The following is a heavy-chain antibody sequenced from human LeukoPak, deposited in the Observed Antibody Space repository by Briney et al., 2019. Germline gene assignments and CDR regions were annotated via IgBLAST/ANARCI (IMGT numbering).Heavy chain of an antibody. J-gene: IGHJ5*02. D-gene: IGHD3-10*01. Sequence: GASVKVSCKASGYAFTGRYVQWVGQAPGQGLEWLGWMHPNTGDTNYAEKFQGRVTMTRDTSISTAYMELSSLRSDDTAVYYCASYGSGYNWFDPWGQGTLVTVSS. CDR1: GYAFTGRY. CDR3: ASYGSGYNWFDP. CDR2: MHPNTGDT. V-gene: IGHV1-2*02.